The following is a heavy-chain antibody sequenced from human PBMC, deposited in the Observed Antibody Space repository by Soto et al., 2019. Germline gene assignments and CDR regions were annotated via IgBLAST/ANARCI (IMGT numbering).Heavy chain of an antibody. CDR2: IIPIFGTA. J-gene: IGHJ6*02. Sequence: QVQLVQSGAEVKKPGSSVKVSCKASGGTFSSYAISWVRQAPGQGLEWMGGIIPIFGTANYAQKFQGRVTITAEESTSTAYMELSSLRSEDTAVYYCARELYGSGSYYRPYYYYYGMDVWGQGTTVTVSS. CDR3: ARELYGSGSYYRPYYYYYGMDV. CDR1: GGTFSSYA. D-gene: IGHD3-10*01. V-gene: IGHV1-69*01.